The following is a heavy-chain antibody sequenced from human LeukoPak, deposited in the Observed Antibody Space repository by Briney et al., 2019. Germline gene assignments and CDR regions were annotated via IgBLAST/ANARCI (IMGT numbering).Heavy chain of an antibody. V-gene: IGHV3-7*01. J-gene: IGHJ6*02. CDR2: IKQDGSEK. Sequence: GGSLRLSCAASGFTFSSYWMSWVRQAPGKGLERVANIKQDGSEKYYVDSVKGRFTISRDNAKNSLYLQMNSLRAEDTAVYYCARALRFLEWLLYPHYYYYGMDVWGQGTTVTVSS. D-gene: IGHD3-3*01. CDR3: ARALRFLEWLLYPHYYYYGMDV. CDR1: GFTFSSYW.